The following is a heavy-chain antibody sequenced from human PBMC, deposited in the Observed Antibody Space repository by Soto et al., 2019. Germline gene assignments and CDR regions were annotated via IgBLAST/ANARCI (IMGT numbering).Heavy chain of an antibody. J-gene: IGHJ4*02. V-gene: IGHV3-23*01. CDR1: GFIFTNYA. D-gene: IGHD3-16*02. CDR2: IGGRGNSA. CDR3: AKDRLRLGELSAVDY. Sequence: GGSLRLSCAASGFIFTNYAMNWVRQAPGKGLEWVSVIGGRGNSAYYADSVQGRFTISRDNSKNTLSLQMSSLTADDTAIYYCAKDRLRLGELSAVDYWGQGTLVTVSS.